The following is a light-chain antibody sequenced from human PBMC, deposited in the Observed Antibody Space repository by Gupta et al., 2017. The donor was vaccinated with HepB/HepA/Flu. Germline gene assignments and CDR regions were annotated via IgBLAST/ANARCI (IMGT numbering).Light chain of an antibody. CDR2: EVT. J-gene: IGLJ2*01. V-gene: IGLV2-23*02. CDR1: GRDVGRYNL. CDR3: CSFTDSSAFVL. Sequence: QSALTQPASVSGSPGQSITISCTGTGRDVGRYNLVSWYQQHPGKAPKLIIYEVTTRPSGVYNRFSGSKSGSTASLTISGLQAEDEADYYCCSFTDSSAFVLFGGGTKLTVL.